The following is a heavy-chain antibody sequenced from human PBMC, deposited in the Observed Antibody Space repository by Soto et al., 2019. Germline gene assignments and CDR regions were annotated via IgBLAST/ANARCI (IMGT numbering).Heavy chain of an antibody. CDR3: ARGLVDSGGNCFDS. Sequence: ASVKVSCKASGYSINSYDMNWVRQAFGQGLEWMGWMNPKSGNTGFAEKFQDRVKMTWNTSTGTVYLEMSSLRPEDTAVYYCARGLVDSGGNCFDSWGQGTQVTVSS. J-gene: IGHJ4*02. V-gene: IGHV1-8*02. CDR1: GYSINSYD. D-gene: IGHD4-17*01. CDR2: MNPKSGNT.